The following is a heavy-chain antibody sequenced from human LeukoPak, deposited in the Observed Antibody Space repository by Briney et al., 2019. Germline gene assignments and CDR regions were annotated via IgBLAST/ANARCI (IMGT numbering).Heavy chain of an antibody. D-gene: IGHD1-26*01. V-gene: IGHV3-23*01. Sequence: PGGSLRLSCAASGFTFSNYAMTWVRQAPGKGLEWVSGIGSSGDYTYYADSVKGRFTISRDNSKNTLFLQMSSLRVEDTAVYYCAKDLVGSNPHDYWGQGTLVTVPS. CDR1: GFTFSNYA. CDR3: AKDLVGSNPHDY. J-gene: IGHJ4*02. CDR2: IGSSGDYT.